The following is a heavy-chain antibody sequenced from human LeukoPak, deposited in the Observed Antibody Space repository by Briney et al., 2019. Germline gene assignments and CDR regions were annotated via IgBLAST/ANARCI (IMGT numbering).Heavy chain of an antibody. J-gene: IGHJ4*02. CDR1: GFMFSKYW. D-gene: IGHD4-17*01. CDR3: ARVISGDYCDY. V-gene: IGHV3-7*01. CDR2: IKEDGSDD. Sequence: GGSLRLSCAVSGFMFSKYWMSWVRQGPGKGLEWVAHIKEDGSDDYYVESVRGRFTISRDNAKNSLYLQMEFLRDEDTALYYCARVISGDYCDYWGQGTLVTVSS.